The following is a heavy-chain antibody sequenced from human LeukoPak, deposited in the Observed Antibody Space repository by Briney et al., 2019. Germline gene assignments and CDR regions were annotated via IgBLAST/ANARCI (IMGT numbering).Heavy chain of an antibody. CDR1: GGSFSGYY. J-gene: IGHJ4*02. CDR2: INHSGST. V-gene: IGHV4-34*01. CDR3: ARGILDFWSGYLDY. Sequence: SETLSLTCAVYGGSFSGYYWSWIRQPPGKGLEWIGEINHSGSTNYNPSLKSRVTISVDTSKNQFSLKLSSVTAADTAVYYCARGILDFWSGYLDYWGQGTLVTVSS. D-gene: IGHD3-3*01.